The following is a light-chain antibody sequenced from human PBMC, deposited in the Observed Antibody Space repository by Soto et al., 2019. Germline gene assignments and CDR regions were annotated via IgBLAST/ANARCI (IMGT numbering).Light chain of an antibody. J-gene: IGKJ1*01. CDR1: QTISSW. Sequence: DIQMTQSPSTLSGSVGDRVTITCRASQTISSWLAWYQQKQGKAPKLLIYKASTLKSGVPSRFSGSGSGTELTITLSSLQPDDFATYDCQHYNSYSEAFGQGTKVDIK. CDR2: KAS. V-gene: IGKV1-5*03. CDR3: QHYNSYSEA.